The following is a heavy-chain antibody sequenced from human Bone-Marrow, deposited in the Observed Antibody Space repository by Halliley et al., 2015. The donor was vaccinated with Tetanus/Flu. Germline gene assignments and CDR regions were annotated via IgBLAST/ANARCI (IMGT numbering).Heavy chain of an antibody. Sequence: LRLSCAASGFTFSDYTMHWVRQPPGKGLEYVSAINTQGGSTYYANSVEGRFTISRDNSKKTVYLQMGSLRAEDMAVYYCARGGTYYYGSGSYPHDYYGMDVWGQGTTVTVSS. CDR3: ARGGTYYYGSGSYPHDYYGMDV. J-gene: IGHJ6*02. V-gene: IGHV3-64*01. CDR2: INTQGGST. CDR1: GFTFSDYT. D-gene: IGHD3-10*01.